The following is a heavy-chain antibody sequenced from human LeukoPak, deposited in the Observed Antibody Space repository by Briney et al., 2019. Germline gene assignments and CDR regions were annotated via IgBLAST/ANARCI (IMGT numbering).Heavy chain of an antibody. CDR1: GGSISSGTYY. V-gene: IGHV4-39*01. Sequence: SETLSLTCTVSGGSISSGTYYWGWIRQPPGKGLEWIGSIYYSGSTYYSPSLKSRVTIFRDTSKNQFSLNMNFVTAAGTAVYYCVRPRQGTLSYVDSWGQGTLVTVSS. CDR2: IYYSGST. CDR3: VRPRQGTLSYVDS. J-gene: IGHJ4*02. D-gene: IGHD2/OR15-2a*01.